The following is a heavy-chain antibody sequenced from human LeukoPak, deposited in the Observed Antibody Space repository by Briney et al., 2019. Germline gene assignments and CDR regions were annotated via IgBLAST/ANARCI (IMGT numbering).Heavy chain of an antibody. CDR3: ARRAYSGSYFYFDY. D-gene: IGHD1-26*01. V-gene: IGHV3-74*01. CDR1: GLTISRYW. J-gene: IGHJ4*02. Sequence: GGSLRLSCAASGLTISRYWMHWVRQAPGKGLVWVSRINSDGSSISYADAVKGRFTISRDNAKNTLYLQMNSLRAEDTAVYYCARRAYSGSYFYFDYWAREPWSPSPQ. CDR2: INSDGSSI.